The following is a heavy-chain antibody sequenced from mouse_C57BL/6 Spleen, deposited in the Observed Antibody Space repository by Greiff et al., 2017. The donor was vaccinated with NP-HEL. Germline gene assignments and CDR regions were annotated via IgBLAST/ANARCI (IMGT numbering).Heavy chain of an antibody. CDR2: INPNNGGT. Sequence: EVKLQESGPELVKPGASVKMSCKASGYTFTDYNMHWVKQSHGKSLEWIGYINPNNGGTSYNQKFKGKATLTVNKSSSTAYMELRSLTSEDSAVYYCAYYGSSYAFAYWGQGTLVTVSA. D-gene: IGHD1-1*01. V-gene: IGHV1-22*01. J-gene: IGHJ3*01. CDR1: GYTFTDYN. CDR3: AYYGSSYAFAY.